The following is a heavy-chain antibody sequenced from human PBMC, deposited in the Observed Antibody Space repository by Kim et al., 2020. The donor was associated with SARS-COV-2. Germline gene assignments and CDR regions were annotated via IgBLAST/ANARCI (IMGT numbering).Heavy chain of an antibody. CDR1: GFTFTSRA. CDR2: INNGGNP. V-gene: IGHV3-23*01. J-gene: IGHJ4*02. CDR3: AKDHPSDGWPAFDS. D-gene: IGHD6-19*01. Sequence: GGSLRLSCVASGFTFTSRAMSWVRQSPVKGLEWVAYINNGGNPYYEKSVKGRFTISRDITKDTLYLLMNSLRADDTALYYCAKDHPSDGWPAFDSWGQGTLVTVSS.